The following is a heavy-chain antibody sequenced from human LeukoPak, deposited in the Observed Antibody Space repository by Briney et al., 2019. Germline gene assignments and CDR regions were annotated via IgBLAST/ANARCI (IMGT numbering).Heavy chain of an antibody. CDR1: GGSMSSYY. Sequence: KPSETLSLTCTVSGGSMSSYYWSWVRQPPGKGLEWIGHIYSSESTNYNPSLKSRVTMSVDTSNNQFSLRLSSVTAAATAVYYCARHTHSIARYYFDYWGQGTLVTVSS. J-gene: IGHJ4*02. V-gene: IGHV4-59*01. CDR3: ARHTHSIARYYFDY. CDR2: IYSSEST. D-gene: IGHD6-13*01.